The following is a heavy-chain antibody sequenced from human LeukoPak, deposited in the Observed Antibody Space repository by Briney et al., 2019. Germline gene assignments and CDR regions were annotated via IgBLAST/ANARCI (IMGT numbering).Heavy chain of an antibody. CDR2: ISTNGGRT. CDR3: VTGQFDWEVDS. CDR1: GFTFSSCA. Sequence: QPGGSLRLSCSGSGFTFSSCAMHWVRQAPGQGLEYVSAISTNGGRTYYADSVKGRFTISRDNSKNTLYLQMSSLRAEDTAVYYCVTGQFDWEVDSWGQGTLVTVSS. D-gene: IGHD3-9*01. J-gene: IGHJ4*02. V-gene: IGHV3-64D*09.